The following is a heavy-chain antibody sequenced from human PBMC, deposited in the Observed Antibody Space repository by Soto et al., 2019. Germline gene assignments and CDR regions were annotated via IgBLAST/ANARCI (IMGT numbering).Heavy chain of an antibody. Sequence: QVQLVQSGAEVKKPGSSVKVSCKASGGTFSSYSISWVRQAPGQGLEWMGRIIPILGIANYAQKFQGRVTITADKSTSTAYVELSSPRSEDPAVSYCARGHSDAFDIWGQGTMVTVSS. CDR3: ARGHSDAFDI. J-gene: IGHJ3*02. CDR1: GGTFSSYS. D-gene: IGHD3-3*02. CDR2: IIPILGIA. V-gene: IGHV1-69*02.